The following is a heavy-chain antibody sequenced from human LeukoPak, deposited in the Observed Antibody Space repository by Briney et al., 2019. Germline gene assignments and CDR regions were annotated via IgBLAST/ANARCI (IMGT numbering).Heavy chain of an antibody. Sequence: ASVKVSCKASGYTFTSYAMHWVRQAPGQRLEWMGWINAGNGNTKYSQEFQGRVTITRDTSASTAYMELSSLGSEDMAVYYCARSRSSWYEGYYFDYWGQGTLVTVSS. V-gene: IGHV1-3*03. CDR1: GYTFTSYA. CDR2: INAGNGNT. J-gene: IGHJ4*02. CDR3: ARSRSSWYEGYYFDY. D-gene: IGHD6-19*01.